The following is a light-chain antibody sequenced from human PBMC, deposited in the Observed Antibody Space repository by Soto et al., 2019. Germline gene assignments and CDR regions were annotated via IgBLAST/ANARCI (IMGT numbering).Light chain of an antibody. Sequence: DIQITQSPSTLSASVGDRVTITCRASQSISSWLDWYQQKPGKAPKLLIYDASSLESGVPSRFSGSGSGTEFTLTISSLQPDDVATYYCQQYNSYRWTFGQGTKVEIK. CDR1: QSISSW. CDR3: QQYNSYRWT. V-gene: IGKV1-5*01. CDR2: DAS. J-gene: IGKJ1*01.